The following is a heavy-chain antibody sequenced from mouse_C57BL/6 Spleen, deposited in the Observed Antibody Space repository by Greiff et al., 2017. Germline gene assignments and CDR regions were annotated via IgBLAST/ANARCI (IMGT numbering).Heavy chain of an antibody. CDR3: ARSGDYEGAWFAY. J-gene: IGHJ3*01. V-gene: IGHV1-64*01. D-gene: IGHD2-4*01. Sequence: QVQLQQPGAELVKPGASVKLSCKASGYTFTSYWMHWVKQRPGQGLEWIGMIHPNSGSTNYNEKFKSKAPLTVDTSSSTAYMQLSSLTSEDSAVYYCARSGDYEGAWFAYWGQGTLVTVSA. CDR1: GYTFTSYW. CDR2: IHPNSGST.